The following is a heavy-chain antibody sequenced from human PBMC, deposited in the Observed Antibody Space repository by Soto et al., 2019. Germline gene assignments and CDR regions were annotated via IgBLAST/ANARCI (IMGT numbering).Heavy chain of an antibody. CDR3: ARERYSSSPGGWFDP. CDR2: ISAYNGNT. J-gene: IGHJ5*02. Sequence: ASVKVSCKASGYTFTSYGISWVRQAPGQGLEWMGWISAYNGNTNYAQKLQGRVTMTTDTSTSTAYMELRSLRSDDTAVYYCARERYSSSPGGWFDPWGQGTLVTVSS. CDR1: GYTFTSYG. D-gene: IGHD6-13*01. V-gene: IGHV1-18*01.